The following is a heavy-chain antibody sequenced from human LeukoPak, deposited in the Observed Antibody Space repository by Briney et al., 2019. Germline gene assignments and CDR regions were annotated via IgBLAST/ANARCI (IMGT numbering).Heavy chain of an antibody. CDR1: GGSISSYY. D-gene: IGHD1-26*01. J-gene: IGHJ4*02. V-gene: IGHV4-59*08. Sequence: SETLSLTCTVSGGSISSYYWSWIRQPPGKGLEWMGYIYYSGSTNYNPSLKSRVTISVDTPKDQFSLKLSSVTAADTAVYYCARHDNGTYYRFFDYWGQGTLVTVSS. CDR2: IYYSGST. CDR3: ARHDNGTYYRFFDY.